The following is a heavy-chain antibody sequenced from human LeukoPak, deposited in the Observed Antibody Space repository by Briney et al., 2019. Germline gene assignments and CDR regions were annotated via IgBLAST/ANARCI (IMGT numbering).Heavy chain of an antibody. J-gene: IGHJ4*02. CDR1: GGSISRGGLY. Sequence: SETLSLTCTVSGGSISRGGLYWSWFRQHPGKGLEWIGYISYSGSTYYNPSLKSRVTISIDTSKNQFSLRLSSVTAADTAMYYCARAGGSGSYPYYFDYWGQGTLVTVSS. CDR2: ISYSGST. CDR3: ARAGGSGSYPYYFDY. V-gene: IGHV4-31*03. D-gene: IGHD3-10*01.